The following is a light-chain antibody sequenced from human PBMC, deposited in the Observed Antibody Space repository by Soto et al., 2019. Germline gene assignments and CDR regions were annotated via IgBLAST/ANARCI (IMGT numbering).Light chain of an antibody. Sequence: EVVMTQSPATLSVSPGERISLSCRASQSVGSNLAWYQQKPGQAPRLLIYGASTRATGIPARFSGSGSGTEFTLTISSLQSEDFAVYYCQQYNNWPPMYTFGQGTKLEIK. CDR1: QSVGSN. CDR2: GAS. CDR3: QQYNNWPPMYT. J-gene: IGKJ2*01. V-gene: IGKV3-15*01.